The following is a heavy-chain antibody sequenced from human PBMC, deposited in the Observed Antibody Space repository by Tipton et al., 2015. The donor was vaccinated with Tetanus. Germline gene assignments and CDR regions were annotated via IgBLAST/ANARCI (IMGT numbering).Heavy chain of an antibody. D-gene: IGHD6-13*01. Sequence: TLSLTCSASGGSLRSGDHYWSWIRQAPGKGLEWVGEISASGSTNYNPSLESRITMSVDTTKKRISLRLASLMAADTAVYFCARSIAAAAVWPYDFWGQGTLVTVTS. V-gene: IGHV4-30-4*08. CDR3: ARSIAAAAVWPYDF. J-gene: IGHJ4*02. CDR2: ISASGST. CDR1: GGSLRSGDHY.